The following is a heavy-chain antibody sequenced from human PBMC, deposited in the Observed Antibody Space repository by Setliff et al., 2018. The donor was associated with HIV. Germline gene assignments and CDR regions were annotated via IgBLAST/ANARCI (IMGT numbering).Heavy chain of an antibody. CDR3: ARGTTFPHRNASDP. V-gene: IGHV1-2*02. CDR1: GYTFTGYY. J-gene: IGHJ5*02. Sequence: ASVKVSCKASGYTFTGYYVHWVRQAPGQGLEWMAWINPNSGDTNYAPMFQGRVTMTRDKSISTAYLELSSLRSDDTAVYYCARGTTFPHRNASDPWGQGTLVTVSS. D-gene: IGHD1-1*01. CDR2: INPNSGDT.